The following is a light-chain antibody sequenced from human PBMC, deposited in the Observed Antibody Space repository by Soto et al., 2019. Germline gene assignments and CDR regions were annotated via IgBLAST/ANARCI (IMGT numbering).Light chain of an antibody. V-gene: IGKV1-39*01. Sequence: DIQVTPSPSSLSAYVRDRVTMTSRASQSISNFLNWYQQKPGKAPKLLIYAASSLQSGVPSRFSGSGSGTDFTLTISSLQPEDFATYYCQQSYSTLWTFGQGTKVDIK. CDR3: QQSYSTLWT. CDR1: QSISNF. CDR2: AAS. J-gene: IGKJ1*01.